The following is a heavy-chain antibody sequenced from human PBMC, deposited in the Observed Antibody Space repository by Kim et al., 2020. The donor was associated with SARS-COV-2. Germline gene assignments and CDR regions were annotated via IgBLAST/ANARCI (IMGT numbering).Heavy chain of an antibody. Sequence: ASVKVSCKTSEYSFTTYYIHWVRQAPGQGLEWMGIINPSSGSTIYTQRFQGRVTMTRDTSTSTVYMELSSLRFEDTAVYYCAQDSYYGSPSFFYSGMDVW. J-gene: IGHJ6*01. V-gene: IGHV1-46*01. CDR1: EYSFTTYY. CDR3: AQDSYYGSPSFFYSGMDV. CDR2: INPSSGST. D-gene: IGHD3-10*01.